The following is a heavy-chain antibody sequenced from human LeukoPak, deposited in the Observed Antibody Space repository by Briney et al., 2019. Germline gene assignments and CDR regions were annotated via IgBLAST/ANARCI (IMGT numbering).Heavy chain of an antibody. CDR2: ISSSSSYI. Sequence: AGGSLRLSCAASGFTFSSYSMNWVRQAPGKGLEWVSSISSSSSYIYYADSVKGRFTISRDNAKNSLYLQMNSLRAEDTAVYYCARDRGNSDPGDWFDSWGQGTLVTVSS. D-gene: IGHD4-23*01. J-gene: IGHJ5*01. CDR3: ARDRGNSDPGDWFDS. V-gene: IGHV3-21*01. CDR1: GFTFSSYS.